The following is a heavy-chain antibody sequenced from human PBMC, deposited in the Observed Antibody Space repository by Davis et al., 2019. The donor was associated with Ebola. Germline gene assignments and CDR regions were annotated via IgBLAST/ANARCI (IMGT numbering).Heavy chain of an antibody. D-gene: IGHD1-26*01. CDR1: GFTFSGSA. CDR2: IRSKANSYAT. CDR3: TSTLIVTNDDY. J-gene: IGHJ4*02. V-gene: IGHV3-73*01. Sequence: GESLKISCAASGFTFSGSAMHWVRQASGKGLEWVCRIRSKANSYATAYAASVKGRFTISRDDSKNTAYLQMNSLKTEDTAVYYCTSTLIVTNDDYWGQGTLVTVSS.